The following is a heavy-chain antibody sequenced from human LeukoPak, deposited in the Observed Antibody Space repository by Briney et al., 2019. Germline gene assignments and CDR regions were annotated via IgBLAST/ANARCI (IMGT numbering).Heavy chain of an antibody. V-gene: IGHV4-4*07. Sequence: SGTLSLTCTVSGGSISSCYWSWMRQPAGKGLQGIGRIYTSGGTNYNPPLKSRVTMSVDTCKVQFSLKLSSVTAADPSVNYRARDPAVYNSMIRGLMAFDFWGQGTMVTVSS. CDR3: ARDPAVYNSMIRGLMAFDF. D-gene: IGHD3-10*01. J-gene: IGHJ3*01. CDR1: GGSISSCY. CDR2: IYTSGGT.